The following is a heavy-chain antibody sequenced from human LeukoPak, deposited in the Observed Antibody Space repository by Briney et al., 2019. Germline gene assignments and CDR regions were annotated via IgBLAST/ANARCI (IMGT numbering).Heavy chain of an antibody. CDR1: GYTFTGYY. J-gene: IGHJ4*02. Sequence: ASVKVSCKASGYTFTGYYMHWARQAPGQGLEWMGWINPNSGGTNYAQKFQGRVTMTRDTSISTAYMELSRLRSDDTAVYYCARAGSIAARHFDHWGQGTLVTVSS. V-gene: IGHV1-2*02. CDR2: INPNSGGT. D-gene: IGHD6-6*01. CDR3: ARAGSIAARHFDH.